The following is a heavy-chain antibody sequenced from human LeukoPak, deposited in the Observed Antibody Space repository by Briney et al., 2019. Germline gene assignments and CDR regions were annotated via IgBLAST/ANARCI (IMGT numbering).Heavy chain of an antibody. CDR1: GFTFDDYA. D-gene: IGHD2-2*01. V-gene: IGHV3-43*02. Sequence: PGGSLRLSCAASGFTFDDYAMHWVRQGPGKRLEWVSLISGDGVSTYYANSVKGRFTISRDNSKNTLYLQMGSLRAEDMAVYYCARDGKHAPGYSYYYMDVWGKGTTVTVSS. CDR2: ISGDGVST. CDR3: ARDGKHAPGYSYYYMDV. J-gene: IGHJ6*03.